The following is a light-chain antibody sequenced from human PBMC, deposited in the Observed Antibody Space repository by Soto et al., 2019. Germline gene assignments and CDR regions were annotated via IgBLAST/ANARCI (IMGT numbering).Light chain of an antibody. CDR3: QSHDISLDDSYV. V-gene: IGLV1-40*01. J-gene: IGLJ1*01. Sequence: QSVLTQPPSVPGAPGQRVTISCTGSSSNIGAGYDVHWYQQLPGAAPKLLIYDNNNRPSGVPDRFSGSKSGTSASLAITGLQAEDEADYYCQSHDISLDDSYVFGTGTKVTVL. CDR2: DNN. CDR1: SSNIGAGYD.